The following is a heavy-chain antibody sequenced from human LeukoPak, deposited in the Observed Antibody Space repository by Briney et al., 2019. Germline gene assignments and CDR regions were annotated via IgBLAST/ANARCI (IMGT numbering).Heavy chain of an antibody. D-gene: IGHD5-24*01. J-gene: IGHJ4*02. Sequence: GGSLRLSCAASGFTFDDYAMHWVRQAPGRGLEWVSAISGSGGSTYYADSVKGRFTISRDNSKNTLYLQMNSLRAEDTAVYYCAKVGDGYNYGLYYFDYWGQGTLVTVSS. CDR3: AKVGDGYNYGLYYFDY. CDR2: ISGSGGST. V-gene: IGHV3-23*01. CDR1: GFTFDDYA.